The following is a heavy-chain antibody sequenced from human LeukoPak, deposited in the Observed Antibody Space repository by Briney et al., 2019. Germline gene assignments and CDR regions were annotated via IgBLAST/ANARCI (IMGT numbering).Heavy chain of an antibody. CDR1: GGTFSSYA. CDR2: IIPIFGTA. J-gene: IGHJ5*02. Sequence: SVKVSCKASGGTFSSYAISWVRQAPGQGLEWMGGIIPIFGTANYAQKLQGRVTMTTDTSTSTAYMELRSLRSDDTAVYYCARDAGVTTAAYWFDPWGQGTLVTVSS. D-gene: IGHD4-17*01. CDR3: ARDAGVTTAAYWFDP. V-gene: IGHV1-69*05.